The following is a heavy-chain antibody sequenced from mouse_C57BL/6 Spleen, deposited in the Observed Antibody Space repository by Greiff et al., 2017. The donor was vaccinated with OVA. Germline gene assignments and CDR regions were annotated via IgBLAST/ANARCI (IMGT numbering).Heavy chain of an antibody. Sequence: QVQLQQPGAELVRPGPSVKLSCKASGYTFTSYCMHWVKQRPGQGLEWIGVIDPSYSYTNYNQQFQGKATLTVDPSSSTAYMQLSSLTSEDSAVYYCARRTWYYAMGDWGQGTSVTVSA. CDR1: GYTFTSYC. J-gene: IGHJ4*01. CDR2: IDPSYSYT. V-gene: IGHV1-59*01. CDR3: ARRTWYYAMGD.